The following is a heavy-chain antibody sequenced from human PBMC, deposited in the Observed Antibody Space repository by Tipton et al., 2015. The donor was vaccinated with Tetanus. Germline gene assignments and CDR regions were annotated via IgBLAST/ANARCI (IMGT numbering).Heavy chain of an antibody. D-gene: IGHD6-19*01. CDR2: IYPGDSDT. CDR3: ARFFGSGWPIDY. CDR1: GYNFTTYW. V-gene: IGHV5-51*01. Sequence: VQLVQSGAEVKKPGESLKISCEGSGYNFTTYWIGWVRQMPGKGLEWMGIIYPGDSDTRYSPSLQGQVTISADKSITSPYLEWSSLKASDTAMYYCARFFGSGWPIDYWGQGTLVPVSS. J-gene: IGHJ4*02.